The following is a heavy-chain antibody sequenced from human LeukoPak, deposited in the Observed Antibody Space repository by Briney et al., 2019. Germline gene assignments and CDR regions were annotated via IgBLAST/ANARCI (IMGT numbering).Heavy chain of an antibody. Sequence: PAGSLRLSCAASGVNFSTYGRHWVRPAPRKRLGRVAFIRYDGSNKYYADSVKGRFTISRDNYKNTLYLQMNSLRAEDTAVYYCAKDLTTRGSVFDYWGQGTLVTVSS. J-gene: IGHJ4*02. CDR2: IRYDGSNK. V-gene: IGHV3-30*02. CDR3: AKDLTTRGSVFDY. CDR1: GVNFSTYG. D-gene: IGHD3-16*01.